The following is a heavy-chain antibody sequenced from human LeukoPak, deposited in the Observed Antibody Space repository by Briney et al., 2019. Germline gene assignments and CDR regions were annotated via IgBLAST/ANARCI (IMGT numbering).Heavy chain of an antibody. Sequence: GASVKVSCKASGYTFTSYAMHWVRQAPGQGLEWMGWISAYSGNTNYAQKLQGRVTMTTDTSTSTAYMELRSLRSDDTAVYYCARDGAIVGAMDYWGQGTLVTVSS. V-gene: IGHV1-18*01. CDR2: ISAYSGNT. CDR1: GYTFTSYA. J-gene: IGHJ4*02. D-gene: IGHD1-26*01. CDR3: ARDGAIVGAMDY.